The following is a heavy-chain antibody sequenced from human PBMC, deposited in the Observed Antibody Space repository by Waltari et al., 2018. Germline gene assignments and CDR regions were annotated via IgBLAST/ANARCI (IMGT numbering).Heavy chain of an antibody. CDR3: ATAPGIAVAGGEGDDY. CDR1: GYTLTELS. D-gene: IGHD6-19*01. CDR2: VDPEDGET. Sequence: QVKMVQSGAEVKKPGASVNVSCKVSGYTLTELSMTWVTKSTGKGLEWMGGVDPEDGETIDAQKFQGRVTMTEDTSTDTAYMELSSLRSEDTAVYYCATAPGIAVAGGEGDDYWGQGTLSPSPQ. V-gene: IGHV1-24*01. J-gene: IGHJ4*02.